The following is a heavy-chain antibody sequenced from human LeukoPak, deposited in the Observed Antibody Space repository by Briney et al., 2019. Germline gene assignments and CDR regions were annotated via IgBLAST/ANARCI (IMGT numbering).Heavy chain of an antibody. CDR3: ATDAHCSGGSCYYYFDY. D-gene: IGHD2-15*01. CDR1: GFTFSSYA. J-gene: IGHJ4*02. V-gene: IGHV3-23*01. CDR2: VSDSGSST. Sequence: GGSLRLSCAASGFTFSSYAMSWVRQAPGKGLEWVSAVSDSGSSTYYADSVKGRFTISRDNSKNTLYLQMNSLRADDTAVYYCATDAHCSGGSCYYYFDYWGQGTLVTVSS.